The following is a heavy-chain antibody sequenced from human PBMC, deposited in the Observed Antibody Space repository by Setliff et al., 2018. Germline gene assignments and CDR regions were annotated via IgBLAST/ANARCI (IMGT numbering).Heavy chain of an antibody. CDR3: ARGGSSYDHVWGSYRFVDS. V-gene: IGHV1-2*02. Sequence: ASVKVSCKTSGYTFTDFYIQWVRQSPGQGLEWMGWINPYTGDTDYAPKFQGRVTVTRDTSVTTAYRDLTRLTSDDTAVYYCARGGSSYDHVWGSYRFVDSWGQVTLVTVSS. D-gene: IGHD3-16*02. J-gene: IGHJ4*02. CDR1: GYTFTDFY. CDR2: INPYTGDT.